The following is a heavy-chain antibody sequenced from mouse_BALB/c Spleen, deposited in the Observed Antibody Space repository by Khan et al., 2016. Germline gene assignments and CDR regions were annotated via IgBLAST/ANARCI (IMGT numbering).Heavy chain of an antibody. D-gene: IGHD2-2*01. CDR3: ARMRDGYDPWFAY. Sequence: QVQLQQSGAELVKPEASVKISCKATGYTFSSYWIEWVKQRPGHGLEWIGEILPGGGTSNYNEKFRGKATFTADIFSNTANMQLSSLTSEDSAVYYCARMRDGYDPWFAYWGQGTLVTVSA. CDR2: ILPGGGTS. V-gene: IGHV1-9*01. J-gene: IGHJ3*01. CDR1: GYTFSSYW.